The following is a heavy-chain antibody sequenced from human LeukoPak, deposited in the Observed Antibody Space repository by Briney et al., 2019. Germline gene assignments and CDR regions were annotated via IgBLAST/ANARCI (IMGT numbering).Heavy chain of an antibody. J-gene: IGHJ4*02. D-gene: IGHD6-13*01. V-gene: IGHV1-3*01. Sequence: ASVKVSCKASGYTFTSYAMHWVRQAPGQRLEWMGWINAGNGNTKYSQKFQGRVTITRDTSASTAYMELSSLRSEDTAVYYCARASGSSWYLDYWGQGTLVTVSS. CDR2: INAGNGNT. CDR1: GYTFTSYA. CDR3: ARASGSSWYLDY.